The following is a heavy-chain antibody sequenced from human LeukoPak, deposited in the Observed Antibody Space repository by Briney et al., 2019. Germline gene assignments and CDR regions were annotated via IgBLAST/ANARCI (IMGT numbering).Heavy chain of an antibody. D-gene: IGHD6-13*01. CDR1: GGSFSGYY. CDR3: ARLVVAAAVYYFDY. CDR2: INHSGST. J-gene: IGHJ4*02. V-gene: IGHV4-34*01. Sequence: SETLSLTCAVYGGSFSGYYWSWIRQPPGKGLEWIGEINHSGSTNYNPSHKSRVTISVDTSKNQFSLKLSSVTAADTAVYYCARLVVAAAVYYFDYWGQGTLVTVSS.